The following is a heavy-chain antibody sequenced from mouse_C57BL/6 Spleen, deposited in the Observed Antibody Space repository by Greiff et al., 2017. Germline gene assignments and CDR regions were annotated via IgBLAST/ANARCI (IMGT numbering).Heavy chain of an antibody. J-gene: IGHJ3*01. CDR1: GYTFTSYW. D-gene: IGHD3-2*02. V-gene: IGHV1-55*01. Sequence: VQLQQPGAELVKPGASVKMSCKASGYTFTSYWITWVKQRPGQGLEWIGDIYPGSGSTNYNEKFKSKATLTVDTSSSTAYMQLSSLTSEDSAVYYCAREEAAQAFFAWFAYWGQGTLVTVSA. CDR3: AREEAAQAFFAWFAY. CDR2: IYPGSGST.